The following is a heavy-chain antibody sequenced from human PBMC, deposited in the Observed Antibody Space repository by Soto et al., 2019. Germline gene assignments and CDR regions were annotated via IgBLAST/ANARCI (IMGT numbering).Heavy chain of an antibody. Sequence: SETLSLTCTVSGGSISSTDHFWGWIRQPPGKGLEWIGSIYYTGTTYYNTSLRGRVTMSVDTSKNHFSLRLTSVTAADAAVYYCARAGVYYDILTGHLNWFDPWGQGTLVTVSS. CDR2: IYYTGTT. V-gene: IGHV4-39*02. J-gene: IGHJ5*02. D-gene: IGHD3-9*01. CDR3: ARAGVYYDILTGHLNWFDP. CDR1: GGSISSTDHF.